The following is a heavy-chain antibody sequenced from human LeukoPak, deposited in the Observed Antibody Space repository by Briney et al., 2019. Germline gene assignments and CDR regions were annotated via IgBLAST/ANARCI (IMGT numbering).Heavy chain of an antibody. CDR1: GGSISSGNYY. V-gene: IGHV4-31*03. Sequence: SETLSLTCTVSGGSISSGNYYWSWIRQHPGKGLEWIGNIYDGGKTYDNPSLKSRITMSIDTSKNQLSLRLRSVTAADAAIYFCARGPRSNTYYYYFHIDVRGIGTTVTVSS. J-gene: IGHJ6*03. CDR2: IYDGGKT. CDR3: ARGPRSNTYYYYFHIDV.